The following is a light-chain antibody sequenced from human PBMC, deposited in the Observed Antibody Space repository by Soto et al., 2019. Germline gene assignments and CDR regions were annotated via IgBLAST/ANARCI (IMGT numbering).Light chain of an antibody. CDR2: GAS. CDR3: QQYATSPHT. CDR1: QSVSTSY. Sequence: EIVLTQSPGTLSLSPGERATLSCRASQSVSTSYLAWFQQKPGQAPRLLIYGASSRATGIPDWFSGSGSGTDFTLTISRLESEDFAVYYCQQYATSPHTFGQGTKVEIK. J-gene: IGKJ2*01. V-gene: IGKV3-20*01.